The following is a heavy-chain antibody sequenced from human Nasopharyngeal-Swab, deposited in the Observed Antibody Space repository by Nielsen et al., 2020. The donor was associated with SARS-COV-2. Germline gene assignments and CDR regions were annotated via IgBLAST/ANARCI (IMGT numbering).Heavy chain of an antibody. CDR1: GFTFGDYA. Sequence: LKISCTASGFTFGDYAMSWVRQAPGKGLEWVGFIRSKAYGGTTEYAASVKGRFTISRDDSKSIAYLQMNSLKTEDTAVYYCIRSGSYYYYYYYMDVWGKGTTVTVSS. J-gene: IGHJ6*03. V-gene: IGHV3-49*04. CDR3: IRSGSYYYYYYYMDV. CDR2: IRSKAYGGTT. D-gene: IGHD1-26*01.